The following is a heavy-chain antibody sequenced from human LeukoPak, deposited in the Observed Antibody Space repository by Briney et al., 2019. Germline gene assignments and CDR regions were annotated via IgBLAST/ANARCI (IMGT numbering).Heavy chain of an antibody. D-gene: IGHD3-3*01. CDR2: ISSSSSYI. J-gene: IGHJ4*02. CDR1: GFTFSSYS. Sequence: KPGGSLRLSCAASGFTFSSYSMNWVRQAPGKGLEWVSSISSSSSYIYYADSVKGRFTISRDNAKNSLYLQMNSLRAEDTAVYYCARNSSNFWSGYHKPFDYWGQGTLVTVSS. V-gene: IGHV3-21*01. CDR3: ARNSSNFWSGYHKPFDY.